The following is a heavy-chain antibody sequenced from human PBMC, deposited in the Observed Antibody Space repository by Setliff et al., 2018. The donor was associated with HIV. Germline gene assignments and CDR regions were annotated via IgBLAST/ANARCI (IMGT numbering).Heavy chain of an antibody. V-gene: IGHV4-4*07. CDR2: VHPTGST. J-gene: IGHJ3*02. Sequence: SETLSLTCSVSGDSMSPYYWSWIRQSADKGLEWIGRVHPTGSTIYNPSLRSRVTMSVDTSKSQFSLKLSSVTAADTAMYYRARVFPPIRGAPFGTPPGAFDIWGQGTMVTVSS. CDR3: ARVFPPIRGAPFGTPPGAFDI. CDR1: GDSMSPYY. D-gene: IGHD3-16*01.